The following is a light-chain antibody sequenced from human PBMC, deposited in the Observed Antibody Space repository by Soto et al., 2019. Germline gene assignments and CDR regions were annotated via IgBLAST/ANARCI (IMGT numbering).Light chain of an antibody. CDR1: QDIRGA. J-gene: IGKJ5*01. V-gene: IGKV1-13*02. CDR3: QQFNSYPIT. Sequence: AIQLTQSPSSLSASVGDRVTITCRASQDIRGALAWYQQKPGKAPKILFYDVSTLESGVPSRFSGSSSGTDFTLTISSLQPVDFATYYCQQFNSYPITFGQGTRLEIK. CDR2: DVS.